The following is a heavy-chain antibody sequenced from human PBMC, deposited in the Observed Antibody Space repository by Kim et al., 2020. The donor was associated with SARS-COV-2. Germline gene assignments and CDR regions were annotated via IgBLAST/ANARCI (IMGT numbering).Heavy chain of an antibody. J-gene: IGHJ4*02. CDR2: ISSSSSYI. CDR3: ATRSYYYDSTDDY. V-gene: IGHV3-21*04. Sequence: GGSLRLSCAASGFTFSSYSMNWVRQAPGKGLEWVSSISSSSSYIYYADSVKGRFTISRDNAKNSLYLQMNSLRAEDTAMYYCATRSYYYDSTDDYWGQGTLVTVSS. CDR1: GFTFSSYS. D-gene: IGHD3-22*01.